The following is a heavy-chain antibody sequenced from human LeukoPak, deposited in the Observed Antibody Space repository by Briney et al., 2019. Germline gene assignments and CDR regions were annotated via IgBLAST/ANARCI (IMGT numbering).Heavy chain of an antibody. J-gene: IGHJ4*02. CDR2: IYYSGST. D-gene: IGHD6-19*01. CDR1: GGSISSSSYY. CDR3: ARLVAGNYLDY. V-gene: IGHV4-39*01. Sequence: SETLSLTCTVSGGSISSSSYYWGWIRQPPGKGLEWIGSIYYSGSTYYNPSLRSRVTISVDTPKNQFSLKLSSVTAADTAVYYCARLVAGNYLDYWGQGTLVTVSS.